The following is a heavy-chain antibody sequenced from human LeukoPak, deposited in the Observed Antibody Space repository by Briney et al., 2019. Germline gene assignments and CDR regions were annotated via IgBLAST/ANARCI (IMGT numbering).Heavy chain of an antibody. J-gene: IGHJ4*02. D-gene: IGHD3-10*01. CDR1: GFTFSSYA. V-gene: IGHV3-23*01. Sequence: GGSLRLSCAASGFTFSSYAMSWVRQAPGKELEWVSTISGGGENTHYPDSLKGRFTISRDNSKNTLYLQVYNMRAEDTAVYFCVAWVQHHFDYWGLGALVTVSS. CDR3: VAWVQHHFDY. CDR2: ISGGGENT.